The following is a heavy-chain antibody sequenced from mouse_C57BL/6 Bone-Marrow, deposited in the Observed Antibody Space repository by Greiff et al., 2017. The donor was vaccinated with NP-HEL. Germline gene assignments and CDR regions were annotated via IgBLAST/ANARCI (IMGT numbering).Heavy chain of an antibody. D-gene: IGHD1-1*01. V-gene: IGHV1-18*01. CDR2: INPNNGGT. CDR1: GYTFTDYN. CDR3: ARGDYYRPHYYAMDY. J-gene: IGHJ4*01. Sequence: VQLQQSGPELVKPGASVKIPCKASGYTFTDYNMDWVKQSHGKSLEWIGDINPNNGGTIYNQKFKGKATLTVDKSSSTAYMELRSLTSEDTAVYYCARGDYYRPHYYAMDYWGQGTSVTVSS.